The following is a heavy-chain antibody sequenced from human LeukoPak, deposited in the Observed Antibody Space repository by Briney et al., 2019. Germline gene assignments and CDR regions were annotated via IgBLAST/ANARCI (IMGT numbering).Heavy chain of an antibody. CDR2: INPSGGST. D-gene: IGHD2-2*01. V-gene: IGHV1-46*01. J-gene: IGHJ6*03. Sequence: GASVKVSCKASGYTFTSYYMHWVRQAPGQGLEWMGIINPSGGSTSYAQKFQGRVTMTRDTSTSTVYMELSSLRSEDTAVYYCARGYCSSTSCSVPGFYYYMDVWGKGTTVTVSS. CDR3: ARGYCSSTSCSVPGFYYYMDV. CDR1: GYTFTSYY.